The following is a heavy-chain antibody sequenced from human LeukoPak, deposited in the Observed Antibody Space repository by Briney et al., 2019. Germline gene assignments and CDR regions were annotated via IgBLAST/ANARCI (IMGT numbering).Heavy chain of an antibody. CDR1: GVSTSSCAFY. J-gene: IGHJ3*02. Sequence: SETLSLTCTVSGVSTSSCAFYWSWIRQHPGKGLEWIGNIYYSGSTYYNPSLKSRVTISVDRSKNQFSLKLTSVTAADTAVYYCARAFPFDDYGDPDAFDIWGQGTMVTVSS. V-gene: IGHV4-30-4*08. CDR3: ARAFPFDDYGDPDAFDI. D-gene: IGHD4-17*01. CDR2: IYYSGST.